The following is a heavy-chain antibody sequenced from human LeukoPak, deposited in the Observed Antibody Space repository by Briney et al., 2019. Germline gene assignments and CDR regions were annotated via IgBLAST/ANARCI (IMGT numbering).Heavy chain of an antibody. D-gene: IGHD1-1*01. V-gene: IGHV3-23*01. CDR3: ARGGTTFEH. Sequence: PGGSLRLSCAASGFTFSSYGMNWVRQAPGKGLEWVSTISGSGGSTYYADSVKGRFTISRDNSKNTLYLQMNSLRAEDTAVYYCARGGTTFEHWGQGTLVTVSS. CDR2: ISGSGGST. CDR1: GFTFSSYG. J-gene: IGHJ4*02.